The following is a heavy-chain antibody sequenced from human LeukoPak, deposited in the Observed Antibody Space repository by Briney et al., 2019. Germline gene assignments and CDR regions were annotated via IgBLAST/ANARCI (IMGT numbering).Heavy chain of an antibody. D-gene: IGHD2-15*01. J-gene: IGHJ6*02. Sequence: GASVKVSCKASGGTFSSYAISWVRQAPGQGLEWMGGIIPIFGTANYAQKFQGRVTIAADESTSTAYMELSSLRSEDTAVYYCARDPRLTYCSGGSCYSPPPTGYYGMDVWGQGTTVTVSS. V-gene: IGHV1-69*13. CDR1: GGTFSSYA. CDR2: IIPIFGTA. CDR3: ARDPRLTYCSGGSCYSPPPTGYYGMDV.